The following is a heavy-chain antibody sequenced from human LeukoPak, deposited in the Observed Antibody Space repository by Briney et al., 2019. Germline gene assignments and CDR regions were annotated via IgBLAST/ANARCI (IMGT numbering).Heavy chain of an antibody. V-gene: IGHV1-18*01. J-gene: IGHJ4*02. CDR2: ISAYIGDT. CDR3: ARDTALIITPGGPDY. CDR1: GYIFASYG. D-gene: IGHD3-10*01. Sequence: GASVKVSCKASGYIFASYGISWVRQAPGQGLEWMGWISAYIGDTKYAQNLQGRVTLTTDTSTGTAYMELRSLTSDDTALYYCARDTALIITPGGPDYWGRGTLITVSS.